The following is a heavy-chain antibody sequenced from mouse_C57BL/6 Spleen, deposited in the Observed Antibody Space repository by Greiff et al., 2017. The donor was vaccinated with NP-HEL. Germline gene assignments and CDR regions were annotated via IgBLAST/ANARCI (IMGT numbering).Heavy chain of an antibody. CDR2: INPSSGYT. J-gene: IGHJ4*01. CDR3: ARGGSSLYAMDY. Sequence: QVQLQQPGAELVMPGASVKLSCKASGYTFTSYWMHWVKQRPGQGLEWIGYINPSSGYTKYNQKFKDKATLTADKSSSTAYMQLSSLTYEDSAVYYCARGGSSLYAMDYWGQGTSVTVSS. CDR1: GYTFTSYW. D-gene: IGHD1-1*01. V-gene: IGHV1-7*01.